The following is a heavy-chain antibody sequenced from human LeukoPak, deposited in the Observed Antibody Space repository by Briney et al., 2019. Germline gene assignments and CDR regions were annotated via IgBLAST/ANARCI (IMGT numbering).Heavy chain of an antibody. Sequence: ASVRVSCKASGYTFTGYYMHWVRQAPGQGLEWMGWINPNSGGTNYAQKFQGRVTMTRDTSISTAYMELSRLRSDDTAVYYCARGSDDFWSGYSPSYWGQGTLVTVSS. CDR3: ARGSDDFWSGYSPSY. CDR1: GYTFTGYY. CDR2: INPNSGGT. D-gene: IGHD3-3*01. J-gene: IGHJ4*02. V-gene: IGHV1-2*02.